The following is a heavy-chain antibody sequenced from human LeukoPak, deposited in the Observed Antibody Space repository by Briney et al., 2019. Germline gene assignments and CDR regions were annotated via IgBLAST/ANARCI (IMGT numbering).Heavy chain of an antibody. D-gene: IGHD6-19*01. Sequence: EASVKVSCKASGYTFTSYGISWVRQAPGQGLEWMGWISAYNGNTNYAQKLQGRVTMTTDTSTSTAYMELRSLRSDDTAVYYCARDRDSSGWYEGFDYWGQGTLVTVSS. V-gene: IGHV1-18*01. CDR1: GYTFTSYG. CDR3: ARDRDSSGWYEGFDY. J-gene: IGHJ4*02. CDR2: ISAYNGNT.